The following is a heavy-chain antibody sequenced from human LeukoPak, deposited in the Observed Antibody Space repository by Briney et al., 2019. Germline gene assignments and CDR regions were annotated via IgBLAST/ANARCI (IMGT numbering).Heavy chain of an antibody. CDR3: ATQRYDSNNFGNAGRSYHFDF. Sequence: GGSLRLSCVASGFPLKTYAMNWVPQAPGRGLEWVSVISVSGSGKYYAGSVKGRFTVSRDNSKDTLFLQMNSLRADDTAVYYCATQRYDSNNFGNAGRSYHFDFWGQGPHVTVSS. CDR1: GFPLKTYA. J-gene: IGHJ4*02. CDR2: ISVSGSGK. D-gene: IGHD4-11*01. V-gene: IGHV3-23*01.